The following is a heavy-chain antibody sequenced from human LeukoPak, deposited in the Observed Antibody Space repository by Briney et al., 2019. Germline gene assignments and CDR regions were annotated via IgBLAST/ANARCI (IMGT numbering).Heavy chain of an antibody. CDR1: GYSFSAYN. CDR2: ISLYNGNT. D-gene: IGHD3-16*01. J-gene: IGHJ4*02. CDR3: ARELLRSRGEMLITHGRDY. Sequence: ASVKVSCKTSGYSFSAYNMHWVRQAAGQGLEWMGWISLYNGNTRYAQNLQGRVTMTTDTSTCTAYMELRSLRFDDTAVYYCARELLRSRGEMLITHGRDYWGQGTLVTVSS. V-gene: IGHV1-18*01.